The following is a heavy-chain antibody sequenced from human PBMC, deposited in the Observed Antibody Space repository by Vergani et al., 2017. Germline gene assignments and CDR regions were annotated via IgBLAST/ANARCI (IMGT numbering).Heavy chain of an antibody. Sequence: VQLQESGPGLVKPSQTLSLTCSVSGDSISSGVYYWNWIPQHPGKGLEWIGYIYSTGSTHHNPSLRRRINMSVDTSKNQFSLKLNSLTAADTAMYYCARMGGYDEGDAFRIGYFDSWGPGILVTVSS. J-gene: IGHJ4*02. V-gene: IGHV4-31*03. CDR1: GDSISSGVYY. CDR2: IYSTGST. CDR3: ARMGGYDEGDAFRIGYFDS. D-gene: IGHD3-22*01.